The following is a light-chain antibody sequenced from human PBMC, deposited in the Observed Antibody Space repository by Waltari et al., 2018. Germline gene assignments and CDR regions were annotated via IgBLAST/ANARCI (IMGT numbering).Light chain of an antibody. CDR2: GKN. J-gene: IGLJ1*01. V-gene: IGLV3-19*01. CDR3: NSRDSSGNHLDV. CDR1: SLRSNY. Sequence: SSELTQDPAVSVALGQTVRITCQGDSLRSNYASWYQQKPGQAPVLVIYGKNNRPSAIPDRFSCSSSGNTASLTITGAQAEDEADYYCNSRDSSGNHLDVFGTGTKVTVL.